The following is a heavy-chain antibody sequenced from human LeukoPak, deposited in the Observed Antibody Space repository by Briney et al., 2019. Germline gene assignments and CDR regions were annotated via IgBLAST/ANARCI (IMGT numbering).Heavy chain of an antibody. Sequence: SGGSLRLSCSASGFTFSSYSMNCLPQAPGKGLYYVSSISSSSYIYYADSVKGRFTISRDNAKNSLYLQMNSLRAEDTAVYYCASNYYYYYGMDVWGKGTTVTVSS. CDR2: ISSSSYI. CDR1: GFTFSSYS. V-gene: IGHV3-21*01. CDR3: ASNYYYYYGMDV. J-gene: IGHJ6*04.